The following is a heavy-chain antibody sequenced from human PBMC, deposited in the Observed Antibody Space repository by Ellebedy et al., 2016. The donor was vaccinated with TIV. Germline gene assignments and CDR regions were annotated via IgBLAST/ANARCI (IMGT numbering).Heavy chain of an antibody. V-gene: IGHV4-59*01. D-gene: IGHD4-17*01. J-gene: IGHJ4*02. CDR1: GGSISSYY. CDR2: IYYSGST. Sequence: MPSETLSLTCTVSGGSISSYYWSWIRQPPGKGLKWIGYIYYSGSTNYNPSLKSRVTISVDTSKNQFSLKLSSVTAADTAVYYCARVGSDGDYVFGDFDYWGQGTLVTVSS. CDR3: ARVGSDGDYVFGDFDY.